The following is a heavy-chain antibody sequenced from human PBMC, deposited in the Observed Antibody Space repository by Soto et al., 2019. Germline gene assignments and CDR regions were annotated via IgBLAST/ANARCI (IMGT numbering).Heavy chain of an antibody. CDR3: ASVGVAITDYGGNIDY. Sequence: QVQLQQSGPGLVKPSQTLSLTCAISGDNISSNRAAWNWIRQSPSRGLEWLGRTYYRSKWYEDYAVSVRGQITINPDTSQNQFSLHLNAVAPDHTAVYYCASVGVAITDYGGNIDYWGPGTLVTVSS. CDR1: GDNISSNRAA. J-gene: IGHJ4*02. D-gene: IGHD2-15*01. CDR2: TYYRSKWYE. V-gene: IGHV6-1*01.